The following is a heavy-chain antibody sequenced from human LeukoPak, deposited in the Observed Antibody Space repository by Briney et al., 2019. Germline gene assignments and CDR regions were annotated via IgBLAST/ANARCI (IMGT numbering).Heavy chain of an antibody. CDR3: ATFGDHFDY. J-gene: IGHJ4*02. CDR1: GFSLSTSGVG. D-gene: IGHD3-10*01. Sequence: SGPTLVKPTQTLTLTCTFSGFSLSTSGVGVGWIRQPPGKALEWLALFYWDDDKRYSPSLKSRLTITKDTSKNQVVVTMTNMDPVDTATYYCATFGDHFDYWGQGTLVTVSS. CDR2: FYWDDDK. V-gene: IGHV2-5*02.